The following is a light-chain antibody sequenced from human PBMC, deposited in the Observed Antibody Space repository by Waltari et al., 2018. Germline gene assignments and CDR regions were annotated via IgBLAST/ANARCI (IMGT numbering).Light chain of an antibody. V-gene: IGKV1-39*01. J-gene: IGKJ1*01. CDR3: QQSYTSPPH. CDR2: AAS. CDR1: QTIIKY. Sequence: DIQMTQSPSSLSASVGARVTISCRASQTIIKYLNWYQQKPGKAPKLLIYAASSWQSGVPSRFSGSGSGTDFTLTISRLQPEDSATYYCQQSYTSPPHFGQGTKVEVK.